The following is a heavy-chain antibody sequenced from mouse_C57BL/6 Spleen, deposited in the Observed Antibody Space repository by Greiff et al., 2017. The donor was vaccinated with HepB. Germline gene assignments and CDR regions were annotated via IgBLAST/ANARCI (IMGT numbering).Heavy chain of an antibody. J-gene: IGHJ4*01. CDR2: IDPSDSYT. Sequence: QVQLQQPGAELVRPGTSVKLSCKASGYTFTSYWMHWVKQRPGQGLEWIGVIDPSDSYTNYNQKFKGKATLTVDTSSSTAYMQLSSLTSEDSAVYYCARLNGKYRAAMDYWGQGTSVTVSS. D-gene: IGHD2-1*01. V-gene: IGHV1-59*01. CDR3: ARLNGKYRAAMDY. CDR1: GYTFTSYW.